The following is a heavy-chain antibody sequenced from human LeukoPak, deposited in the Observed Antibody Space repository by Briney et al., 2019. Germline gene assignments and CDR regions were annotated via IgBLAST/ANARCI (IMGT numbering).Heavy chain of an antibody. CDR1: GYMFTSYG. D-gene: IGHD3-22*01. V-gene: IGHV1-18*01. J-gene: IGHJ4*02. Sequence: ASVRVSCKTSGYMFTSYGISWIRQAPGQGLGWMGWINIYKGNTKYAQNFQGRVTMTTDTSTSTAYMELRSLRSDDTALYYCARNPYYDSKGYYAYWGQGTLVTVSS. CDR2: INIYKGNT. CDR3: ARNPYYDSKGYYAY.